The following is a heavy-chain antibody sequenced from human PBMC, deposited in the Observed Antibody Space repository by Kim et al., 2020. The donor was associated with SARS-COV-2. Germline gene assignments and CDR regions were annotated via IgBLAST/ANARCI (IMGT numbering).Heavy chain of an antibody. CDR1: GYTFTSYA. Sequence: ASVKVSCKASGYTFTSYAMNWVRQAPGQGLEWMGWINTNTGNPTYAQGFTGRFVFSLDTSVSTAYLQISSLKAEDTAVYYCARAFVSTRSNWFDPWGQGTLVTVSS. CDR3: ARAFVSTRSNWFDP. J-gene: IGHJ5*02. D-gene: IGHD2-15*01. CDR2: INTNTGNP. V-gene: IGHV7-4-1*02.